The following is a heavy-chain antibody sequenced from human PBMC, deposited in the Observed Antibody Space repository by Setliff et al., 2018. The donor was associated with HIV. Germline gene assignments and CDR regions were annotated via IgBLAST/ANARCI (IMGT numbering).Heavy chain of an antibody. V-gene: IGHV4-39*02. CDR1: GGSISSTSYY. CDR2: ISSSGKT. J-gene: IGHJ4*02. Sequence: SETLSLTCTVSGGSISSTSYYWGWIRQPPGTGLEWIGSISSSGKTYYNPSLKSRVTTSVDTPKNQFSLKLTSVTAADTAVYYCARDVTVRLSVEYYFDYWGQGTLVTVSS. D-gene: IGHD2-15*01. CDR3: ARDVTVRLSVEYYFDY.